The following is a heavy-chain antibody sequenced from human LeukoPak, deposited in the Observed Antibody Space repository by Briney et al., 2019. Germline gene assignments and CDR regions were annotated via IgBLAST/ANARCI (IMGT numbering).Heavy chain of an antibody. CDR1: GFTFRSYS. J-gene: IGHJ4*02. V-gene: IGHV3-48*01. D-gene: IGHD3-22*01. CDR3: ASPGEYYYDSSGYSWGSGY. CDR2: ISSSSSTI. Sequence: PGGSLRLSCAASGFTFRSYSMNWVRQAPGKGLEWVSYISSSSSTIYYADSVKGRFTISRDNAKNSLYLQMNSLRAEDTAVYYCASPGEYYYDSSGYSWGSGYWGQGTLVTVSS.